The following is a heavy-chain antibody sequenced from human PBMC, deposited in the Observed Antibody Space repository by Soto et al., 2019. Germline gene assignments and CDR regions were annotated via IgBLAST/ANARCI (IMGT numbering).Heavy chain of an antibody. D-gene: IGHD2-21*01. CDR2: LSSDGGDK. CDR1: GFIFSSYG. CDR3: ARDRDRGGASYYFDY. V-gene: IGHV3-30*03. J-gene: IGHJ4*02. Sequence: GGSLRLSCAASGFIFSSYGMHWVRQAPGKGLEWAAVLSSDGGDKYSADSVKGRFTISRDNFKNILYLQMNSLRPEDTAVYYCARDRDRGGASYYFDYWGQGTLVTVSS.